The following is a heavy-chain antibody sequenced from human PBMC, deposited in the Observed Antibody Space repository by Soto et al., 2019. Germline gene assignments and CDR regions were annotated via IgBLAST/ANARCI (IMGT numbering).Heavy chain of an antibody. CDR1: GGSISSSSYY. Sequence: QLQLQESGPGLVKPSETLSLTCTVSGGSISSSSYYWVWIRQPPGKGLEWIGSIYYSGSTYYNPSLKSRVTISVDTSKNQFSLKLSSVTAADTAVYYCARQRVVTRAEYFQHWGQGTLVTVSS. V-gene: IGHV4-39*01. J-gene: IGHJ1*01. CDR2: IYYSGST. CDR3: ARQRVVTRAEYFQH. D-gene: IGHD2-15*01.